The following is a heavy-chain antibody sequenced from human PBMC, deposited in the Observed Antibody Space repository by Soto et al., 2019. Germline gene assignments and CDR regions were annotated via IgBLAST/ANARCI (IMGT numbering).Heavy chain of an antibody. D-gene: IGHD2-2*01. CDR3: ARKVNTSRWFVGDY. CDR1: GFTFSSYW. Sequence: EVQLVESGGGLVQPGGSLRLSCAASGFTFSSYWLHWVRQAPGKGLEWVSRSDNDGSTTDYADSVKGRFTISRVNAKNTLYLQMNSMRAKDTAGYYCARKVNTSRWFVGDYWGEGALVTVSS. CDR2: SDNDGSTT. V-gene: IGHV3-74*01. J-gene: IGHJ4*02.